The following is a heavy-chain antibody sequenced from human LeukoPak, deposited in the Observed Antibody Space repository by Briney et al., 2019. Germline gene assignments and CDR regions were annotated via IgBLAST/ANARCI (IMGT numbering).Heavy chain of an antibody. V-gene: IGHV1-69*05. CDR1: GGTFRTYS. J-gene: IGHJ6*03. Sequence: SVKVSCKASGGTFRTYSVTWVRQAPGQRLEWMGGIIPIFGTPNYAQKFQGRVKVTTDDATGTAYMELSSLMSEDTAIYYCARVDRYHFYLDVWGKGTPVTVSS. CDR3: ARVDRYHFYLDV. CDR2: IIPIFGTP.